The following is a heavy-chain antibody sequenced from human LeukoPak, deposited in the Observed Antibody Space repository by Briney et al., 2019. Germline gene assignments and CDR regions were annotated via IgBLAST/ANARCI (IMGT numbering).Heavy chain of an antibody. Sequence: SETLSLTCTVAGGSISSGSYDWSWIRQPAGKGLEWIGRIYTSGSTNYNPSLKRRGTISVATSKNQFSLKLSSVTAADTAVYCCARGSRSYGLDYWGQGTLVTVS. J-gene: IGHJ4*02. CDR3: ARGSRSYGLDY. CDR2: IYTSGST. V-gene: IGHV4-61*02. CDR1: GGSISSGSYD. D-gene: IGHD1-26*01.